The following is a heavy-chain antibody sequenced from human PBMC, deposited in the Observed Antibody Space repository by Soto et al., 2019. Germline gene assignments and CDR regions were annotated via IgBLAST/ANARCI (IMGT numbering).Heavy chain of an antibody. CDR1: GGSISSGDYY. J-gene: IGHJ6*03. D-gene: IGHD4-17*01. CDR2: IYYSGTT. V-gene: IGHV4-31*03. Sequence: QVQLQESGPGLVKPSQTLSLACTVSGGSISSGDYYWSWIRQHPGKGLEWIGYIYYSGTTNYNPSLRSRVTISVDTSKNQFSLKLSSVTVADTAVYYCARDKKWDYGDYYYMDVWGKGTTVTVS. CDR3: ARDKKWDYGDYYYMDV.